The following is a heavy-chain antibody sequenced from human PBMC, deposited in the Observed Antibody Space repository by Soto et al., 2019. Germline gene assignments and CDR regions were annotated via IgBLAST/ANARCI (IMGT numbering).Heavy chain of an antibody. CDR2: IWYDGSNK. V-gene: IGHV3-33*01. CDR3: ARDRDYDFRSGYYSGYYFDY. CDR1: GFTFSSYG. Sequence: QVQLVESGGGVVQPGRSLRLSCAASGFTFSSYGMHWVRQAPGKGLEWVAVIWYDGSNKYYADSVKGRFTISRDNSKNTLYLQMNSLRAEDTAVYYCARDRDYDFRSGYYSGYYFDYWGQGTLVTVSS. D-gene: IGHD3-3*01. J-gene: IGHJ4*02.